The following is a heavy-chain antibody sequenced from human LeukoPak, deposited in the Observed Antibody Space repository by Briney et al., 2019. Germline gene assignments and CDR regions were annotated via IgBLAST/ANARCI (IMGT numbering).Heavy chain of an antibody. Sequence: GRSLRLSCAASGFTFSSYAMHWVRQAPGKGLEWVAVISYDGSNKYYADSVKGRFTISGDNSKNTLYLQMNSLRAEDTAVYYCASLAAAGLTSYYYMDVWGKGTTVTVSS. CDR3: ASLAAAGLTSYYYMDV. CDR1: GFTFSSYA. J-gene: IGHJ6*03. CDR2: ISYDGSNK. D-gene: IGHD6-13*01. V-gene: IGHV3-30-3*01.